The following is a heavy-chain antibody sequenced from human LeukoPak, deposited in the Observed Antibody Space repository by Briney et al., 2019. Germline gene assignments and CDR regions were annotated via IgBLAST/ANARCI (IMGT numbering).Heavy chain of an antibody. D-gene: IGHD4-17*01. CDR2: IKQDGSEK. J-gene: IGHJ4*02. Sequence: GGSLRLSCAASGFTFSSYWMSWVRQAPGKGLEWGANIKQDGSEKYYVDSVKGRFTISRDNAKNSLYLQMNSLRAEDTAVYYCASVYYGDYVVDYWGQGTLVTVSS. V-gene: IGHV3-7*01. CDR3: ASVYYGDYVVDY. CDR1: GFTFSSYW.